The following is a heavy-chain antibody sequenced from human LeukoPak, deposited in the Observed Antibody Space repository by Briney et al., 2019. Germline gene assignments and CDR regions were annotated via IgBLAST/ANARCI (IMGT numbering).Heavy chain of an antibody. V-gene: IGHV5-51*01. CDR2: IYPGDSDT. D-gene: IGHD6-13*01. CDR1: GYSFTSYW. CDR3: ARLDYSGIAAADAGRPLQH. J-gene: IGHJ1*01. Sequence: GESLKISCKGSGYSFTSYWIGWVRQMPGKGLEWMGIIYPGDSDTRYSPSFQGQVTISADKSISTAYLQWSSLKASDTAMYYCARLDYSGIAAADAGRPLQHWGQGTLVTVSS.